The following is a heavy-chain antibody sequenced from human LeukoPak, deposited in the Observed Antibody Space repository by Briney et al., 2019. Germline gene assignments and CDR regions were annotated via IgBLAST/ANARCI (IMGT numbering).Heavy chain of an antibody. CDR3: VKDLLTTVTTWDY. J-gene: IGHJ4*02. Sequence: GGSLRLSCLASGFTFSNYPMHWVRQAPGKGLEYVSGISSNGGSTYYADFVKGRFTISRDNSKSMLYLQLSSLRTEDTAVYYCVKDLLTTVTTWDYWGQGTLVTVSS. CDR1: GFTFSNYP. CDR2: ISSNGGST. V-gene: IGHV3-64D*06. D-gene: IGHD4-17*01.